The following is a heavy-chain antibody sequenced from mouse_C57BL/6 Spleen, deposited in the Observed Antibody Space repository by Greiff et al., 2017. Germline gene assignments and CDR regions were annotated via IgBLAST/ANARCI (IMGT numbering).Heavy chain of an antibody. CDR3: ARGGARGYFDY. CDR2: INPNNGGT. D-gene: IGHD3-1*01. V-gene: IGHV1-26*01. Sequence: VQLQQSGPELVKPGASVKISCKASGYTFTDYYMNWVKQSHGKSLEWIGDINPNNGGTSYNQKFKGKATLTVDKSSSTAYMELRSLTSEDSAVYYCARGGARGYFDYWGQGTTLTVSS. CDR1: GYTFTDYY. J-gene: IGHJ2*01.